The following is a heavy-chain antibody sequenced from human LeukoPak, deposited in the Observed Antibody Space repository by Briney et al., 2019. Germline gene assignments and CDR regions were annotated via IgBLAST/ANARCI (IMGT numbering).Heavy chain of an antibody. V-gene: IGHV1-18*01. CDR1: GYSLTSHG. Sequence: GASEKVSCKASGYSLTSHGVSWVRQAPGQGLEWMGWISAYNQNTQYAKNFQGRVTMTTDTTTTTIYMELRSLTSDDTAVYYCARDGYYDSSGFSDSWGQGTLVTVTS. CDR3: ARDGYYDSSGFSDS. D-gene: IGHD3-22*01. J-gene: IGHJ4*02. CDR2: ISAYNQNT.